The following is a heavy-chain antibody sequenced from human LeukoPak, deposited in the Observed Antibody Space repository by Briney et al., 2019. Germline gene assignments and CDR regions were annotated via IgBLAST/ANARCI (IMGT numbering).Heavy chain of an antibody. Sequence: SETLSLTCAVYGGSFSGYYWSWIRRPPGKGLEWVGEIHYTGATSYNPSLKSRATISIDTSKNQVSLKLSSVTAADTAVYYCARGNILSGYCFDFWGQGALVTVSS. D-gene: IGHD3-9*01. CDR1: GGSFSGYY. CDR3: ARGNILSGYCFDF. CDR2: IHYTGAT. J-gene: IGHJ4*02. V-gene: IGHV4-34*01.